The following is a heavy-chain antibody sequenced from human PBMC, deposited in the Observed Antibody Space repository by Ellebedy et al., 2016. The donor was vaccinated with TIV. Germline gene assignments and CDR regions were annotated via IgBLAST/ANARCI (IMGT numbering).Heavy chain of an antibody. CDR3: ARDYYDSSVISGVSTGQNWFDP. CDR1: GYTFTGYY. J-gene: IGHJ5*02. D-gene: IGHD3-22*01. V-gene: IGHV1-2*02. CDR2: INPNSGGT. Sequence: ASVKVSCKASGYTFTGYYMHWVRQAPGQGLEWMGWINPNSGGTNYAQKFQGRVTMTRDTSISTAYMELSRLRSDDTAVYYCARDYYDSSVISGVSTGQNWFDPWGQGTLVTVSS.